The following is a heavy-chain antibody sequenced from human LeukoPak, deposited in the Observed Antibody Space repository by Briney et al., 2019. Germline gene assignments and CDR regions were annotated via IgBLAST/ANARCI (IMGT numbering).Heavy chain of an antibody. CDR2: ISYDGSNK. Sequence: GGSLRLSCAASGFTFSSYGMHWVRQAPGKGLEWVAVISYDGSNKYYADSVKGRFTISRDNSKNTLYLQMNSLRAEDTAVYYCAKDLWVGPYCSSTSCYIAYWGQGTLVTVSS. V-gene: IGHV3-30*18. CDR1: GFTFSSYG. D-gene: IGHD2-2*02. CDR3: AKDLWVGPYCSSTSCYIAY. J-gene: IGHJ4*02.